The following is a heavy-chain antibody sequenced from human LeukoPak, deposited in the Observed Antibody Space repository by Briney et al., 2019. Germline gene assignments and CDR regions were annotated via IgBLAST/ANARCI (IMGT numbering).Heavy chain of an antibody. J-gene: IGHJ4*02. CDR1: GFTFSSYA. CDR2: ISGSGGGT. Sequence: GGSLRLSCAASGFTFSSYAMSWVRQAPGKGLEWVPAISGSGGGTYYADSVKGRFTISRDSSKNTLYLQMNSLRAEDTAVYYCAKGIGTSCYTPLDYWGQGTLVTVSS. D-gene: IGHD2-2*02. V-gene: IGHV3-23*01. CDR3: AKGIGTSCYTPLDY.